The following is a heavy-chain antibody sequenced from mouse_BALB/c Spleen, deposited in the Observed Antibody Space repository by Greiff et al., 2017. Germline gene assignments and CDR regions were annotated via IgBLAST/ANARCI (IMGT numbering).Heavy chain of an antibody. Sequence: EVHLVESGGGLVQPGGSRKLSCAASGFTFSSFGMHWVRQAPEKGLEWVAYISSGSSTIYYADTVKGRFTISRDNPKNTLFLQMTSLRSEDTAMYYCARSYGSSFDYWGQGTTLTVSS. V-gene: IGHV5-17*02. J-gene: IGHJ2*01. CDR1: GFTFSSFG. D-gene: IGHD1-1*01. CDR2: ISSGSSTI. CDR3: ARSYGSSFDY.